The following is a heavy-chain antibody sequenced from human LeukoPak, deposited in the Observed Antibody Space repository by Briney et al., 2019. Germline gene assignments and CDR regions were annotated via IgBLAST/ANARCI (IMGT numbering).Heavy chain of an antibody. D-gene: IGHD6-19*01. CDR2: INPSGGST. J-gene: IGHJ4*02. Sequence: VKVSCKASGYTFTTYYMHWVRQAPGQGLEWMGIINPSGGSTSYAQKFQGRVTMTRDTSTSTVYMELSSLRSEDTAVYYCAVGGIAVTGFFDYWGQGTLVTVSS. CDR1: GYTFTTYY. V-gene: IGHV1-46*01. CDR3: AVGGIAVTGFFDY.